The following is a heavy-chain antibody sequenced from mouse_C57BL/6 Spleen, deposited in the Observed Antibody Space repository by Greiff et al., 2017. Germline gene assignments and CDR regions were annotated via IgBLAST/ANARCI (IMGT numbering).Heavy chain of an antibody. CDR1: GYSITSGYY. Sequence: VQLQQSGPGLVKPSQSLSLTCSVTGYSITSGYYWNWIRQFPGNKLEWMGYISYDGSNNYNPTLKNRIAITRDTSKNQFFLKLNSVTTENTATYYFARDRDYYDYDEGFDYWGQGTTLTVSS. V-gene: IGHV3-6*01. CDR2: ISYDGSN. CDR3: ARDRDYYDYDEGFDY. D-gene: IGHD2-4*01. J-gene: IGHJ2*01.